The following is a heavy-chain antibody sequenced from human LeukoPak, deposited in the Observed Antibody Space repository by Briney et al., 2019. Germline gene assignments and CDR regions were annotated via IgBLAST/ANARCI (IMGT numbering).Heavy chain of an antibody. CDR2: IKTDGSEK. V-gene: IGHV3-7*03. Sequence: PGGSLRFSCEASGFTFSSYWMSWVRQAPGKGLEWVANIKTDGSEKYYVDSVMGRFTISRDNAKNSLYLQMNSLRAEDTAVYYCARDYTGYFPWGQGTLVIVSS. D-gene: IGHD3-9*01. CDR1: GFTFSSYW. CDR3: ARDYTGYFP. J-gene: IGHJ5*02.